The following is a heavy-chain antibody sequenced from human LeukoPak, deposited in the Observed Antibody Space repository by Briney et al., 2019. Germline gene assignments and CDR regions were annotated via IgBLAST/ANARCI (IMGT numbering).Heavy chain of an antibody. V-gene: IGHV4-59*01. Sequence: SETLSLTCTVSGGSISSYYWSWVRQSPGKGLEWIGYIYYSGNTNYNPSLKSRVTISIDPSKNQFSLKLSSVTAADTAVYYCARVGYSYGLDYWGQGTLVSVSS. CDR3: ARVGYSYGLDY. CDR1: GGSISSYY. CDR2: IYYSGNT. J-gene: IGHJ4*02. D-gene: IGHD5-18*01.